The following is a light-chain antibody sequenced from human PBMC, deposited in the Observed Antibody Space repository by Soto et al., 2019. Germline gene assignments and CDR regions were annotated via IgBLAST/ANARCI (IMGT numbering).Light chain of an antibody. Sequence: EIVLTQSPATLSLSPGERATLSCRASQSVSSYLPCFQQKPGQAPRLLIYDASNRATGIPARFSGSGSGTDFTLTISSLEPEDFAVYYCQQRSDFLTFGGGTKVEVK. V-gene: IGKV3-11*01. CDR1: QSVSSY. CDR3: QQRSDFLT. CDR2: DAS. J-gene: IGKJ4*01.